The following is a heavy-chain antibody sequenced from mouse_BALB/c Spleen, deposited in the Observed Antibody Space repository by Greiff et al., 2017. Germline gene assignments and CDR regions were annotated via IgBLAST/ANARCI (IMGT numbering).Heavy chain of an antibody. Sequence: QVQLQQSGAELAKPGASVKMSCKASGYTFTSYWMHWVKQRPGQGLEWIGYINPSTGYTEYNQKFKDKATLTADKSSSTAYMQLSSLTSEDSAVYYCARGVRRKYFDYWGQGTTLTVSS. CDR1: GYTFTSYW. CDR2: INPSTGYT. V-gene: IGHV1-7*01. D-gene: IGHD2-14*01. J-gene: IGHJ2*01. CDR3: ARGVRRKYFDY.